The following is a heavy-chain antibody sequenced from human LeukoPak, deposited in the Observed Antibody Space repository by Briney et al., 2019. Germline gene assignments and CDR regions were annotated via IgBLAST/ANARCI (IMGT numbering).Heavy chain of an antibody. CDR3: ARTTYYDFWSGYYLGAFDI. CDR1: GGSISSYY. CDR2: IYYSGST. D-gene: IGHD3-3*01. J-gene: IGHJ3*02. Sequence: SETLSLTCTVSGGSISSYYWSWIRQPPGKGLEWIGYIYYSGSTNYNPSLKSRVTISVDTSKNQFSLKLSSVTAADTAAYYCARTTYYDFWSGYYLGAFDIWGQGTMVTVSS. V-gene: IGHV4-59*01.